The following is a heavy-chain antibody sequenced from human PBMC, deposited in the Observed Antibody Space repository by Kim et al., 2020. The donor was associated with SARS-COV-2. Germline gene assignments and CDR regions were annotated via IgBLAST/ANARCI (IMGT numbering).Heavy chain of an antibody. D-gene: IGHD6-19*01. J-gene: IGHJ2*01. CDR2: INWNGRST. CDR1: GFTFDDSG. CDR3: ARVAGTDWYFDL. V-gene: IGHV3-20*01. Sequence: GGSLRLSCAASGFTFDDSGMSWVRQAPGKGLEWVSGINWNGRSTGYADSVKGRFTISRDNAKNSLYLQMNSLRAEDTALYHCARVAGTDWYFDLWGRGTLVTVSS.